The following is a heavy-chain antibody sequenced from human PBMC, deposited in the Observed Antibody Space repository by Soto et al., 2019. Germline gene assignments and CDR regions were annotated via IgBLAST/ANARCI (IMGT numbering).Heavy chain of an antibody. Sequence: QVQLQESGPGLVKPSQTLSLTCTVSGGSISSGGYYWSWIRQHPGKGPEWIGYIYYSGSTYYNPSLKSRVTISVDTSKNQSSLKLRSVTAADTAVYYCAREVVAATDYYYYGMDVWGQGTTVTVSS. V-gene: IGHV4-31*03. CDR3: AREVVAATDYYYYGMDV. D-gene: IGHD2-15*01. CDR1: GGSISSGGYY. J-gene: IGHJ6*02. CDR2: IYYSGST.